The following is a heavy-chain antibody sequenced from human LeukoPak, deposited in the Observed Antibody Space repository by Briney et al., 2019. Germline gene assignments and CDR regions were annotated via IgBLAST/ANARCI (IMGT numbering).Heavy chain of an antibody. V-gene: IGHV1-69*04. J-gene: IGHJ3*02. CDR1: GGTFSSYA. CDR3: ALYSYGYDAFDI. Sequence: GASVKVSCKASGGTFSSYAIRWVRQAPGQGLEWMGRIIPILGIANYAQKFQGRVTITADKSTSTAYMELSSLRSEDTAVYYCALYSYGYDAFDIWGQGTMVTVSS. D-gene: IGHD5-18*01. CDR2: IIPILGIA.